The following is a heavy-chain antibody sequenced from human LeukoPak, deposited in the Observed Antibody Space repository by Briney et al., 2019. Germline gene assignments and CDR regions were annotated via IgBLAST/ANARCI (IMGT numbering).Heavy chain of an antibody. J-gene: IGHJ6*03. Sequence: PSETLSLTCTVSGGSISSGGYYWSWIRQHPGKGLEWIGYIYYSGSTYYNLSLKSRVTISLDTSRNQFSLKLTSVTAADTAVYFCARGLVSDFWSGYYPQHYYYYIDVWGKGTPVTVSS. CDR2: IYYSGST. V-gene: IGHV4-30-4*08. D-gene: IGHD3-3*01. CDR3: ARGLVSDFWSGYYPQHYYYYIDV. CDR1: GGSISSGGYY.